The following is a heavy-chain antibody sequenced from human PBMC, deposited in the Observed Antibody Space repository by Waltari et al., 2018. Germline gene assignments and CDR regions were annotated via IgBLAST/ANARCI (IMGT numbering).Heavy chain of an antibody. CDR1: GDSISSYY. J-gene: IGHJ3*02. D-gene: IGHD3-22*01. V-gene: IGHV4-4*07. Sequence: QVQLQESGPGLVKPSETLSLTCTVSGDSISSYYWSWIRQPAGKGLVYIGRIYTSGSVNYNPSLQSRVSMSVDTSKNQFSLELNSVTAADTAVYYCARNLGGSSGSTWNALEIWGQGTMVTVSS. CDR3: ARNLGGSSGSTWNALEI. CDR2: IYTSGSV.